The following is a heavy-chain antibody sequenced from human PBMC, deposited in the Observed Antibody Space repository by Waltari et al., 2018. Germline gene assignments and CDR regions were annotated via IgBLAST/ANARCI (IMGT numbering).Heavy chain of an antibody. D-gene: IGHD6-19*01. Sequence: QLQLQESGPGLVKPSETLSLTCTVSGGSISSSSYSWGWIRQPPGKGLEWIGSIYYSGSTYYNPSLKSRVTISVDTSKNQFSLKLSSVTAADTAVYYCASTYSSGWYSAFDIWGQGTMVTVSS. CDR1: GGSISSSSYS. CDR2: IYYSGST. CDR3: ASTYSSGWYSAFDI. V-gene: IGHV4-39*01. J-gene: IGHJ3*02.